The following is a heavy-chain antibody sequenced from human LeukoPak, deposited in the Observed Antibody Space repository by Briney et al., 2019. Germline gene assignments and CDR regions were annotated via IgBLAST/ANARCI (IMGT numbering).Heavy chain of an antibody. CDR2: INHSGST. D-gene: IGHD2-21*01. CDR3: ARDRRLMGFDY. J-gene: IGHJ4*02. CDR1: GGSFSGYY. Sequence: SETLSLTCAVYGGSFSGYYWSWIRQPPGKGLEWIGEINHSGSTNYNPSLKSRVTISVDTSKNQFSLKLSSVTAADAAVYYCARDRRLMGFDYWGQGTLVTVSS. V-gene: IGHV4-34*01.